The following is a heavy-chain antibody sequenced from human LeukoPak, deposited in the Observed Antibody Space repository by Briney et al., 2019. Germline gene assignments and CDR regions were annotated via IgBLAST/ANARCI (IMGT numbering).Heavy chain of an antibody. CDR3: GYYNSGSYSTPDS. CDR1: GFTFSSFG. J-gene: IGHJ5*01. V-gene: IGHV3-23*01. Sequence: GGSLRLSCAASGFTFSSFGMTWVRQAPGKGLEWVSAVTRSGGSTYYRDSVKGRFTISRDNSKNTLYLQMKTLRSEDTAVYYCGYYNSGSYSTPDSWGQGTQVTVSS. CDR2: VTRSGGST. D-gene: IGHD3-10*01.